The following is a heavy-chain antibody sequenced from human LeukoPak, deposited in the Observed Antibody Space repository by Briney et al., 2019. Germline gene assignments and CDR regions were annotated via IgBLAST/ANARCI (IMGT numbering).Heavy chain of an antibody. Sequence: PGGSLRLSCAASGFTFDDYAMHWVRQAPGKGLEGVSGISWNSGSIGYADSVKGRFTISRDNAKNSLYLQMNSLRAEDTALYYCAKGVIVVVIEHNAFDIWGQGTMVTVSS. V-gene: IGHV3-9*01. CDR3: AKGVIVVVIEHNAFDI. CDR1: GFTFDDYA. CDR2: ISWNSGSI. J-gene: IGHJ3*02. D-gene: IGHD3-22*01.